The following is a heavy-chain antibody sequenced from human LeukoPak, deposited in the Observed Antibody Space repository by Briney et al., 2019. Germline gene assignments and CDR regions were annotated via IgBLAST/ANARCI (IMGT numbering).Heavy chain of an antibody. CDR2: IYTSGST. CDR1: GGSISSYY. J-gene: IGHJ4*02. Sequence: SETLSLTCTVSGGSISSYYWSWIRQPAGKGLEWIGRIYTSGSTNYNPSLKSRVAMSVDTSKNQFSLKLSSVTAADTAVYYCARERCSGGSCYQDYWGQGTLVTVSS. CDR3: ARERCSGGSCYQDY. V-gene: IGHV4-4*07. D-gene: IGHD2-15*01.